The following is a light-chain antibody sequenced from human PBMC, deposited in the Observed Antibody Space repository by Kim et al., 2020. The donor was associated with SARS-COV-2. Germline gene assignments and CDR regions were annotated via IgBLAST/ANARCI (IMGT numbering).Light chain of an antibody. CDR1: QSVSSY. V-gene: IGKV3-11*01. CDR2: DAS. J-gene: IGKJ2*01. Sequence: EIVLTQSPATLSLSPGERATLSCRASQSVSSYLAWYQQKPGQAHRLLIYDASNRATGIPARFSGSGSGTDFTLTISSLEPEDFALYYCQQRGDWPYTFGQGTKLEI. CDR3: QQRGDWPYT.